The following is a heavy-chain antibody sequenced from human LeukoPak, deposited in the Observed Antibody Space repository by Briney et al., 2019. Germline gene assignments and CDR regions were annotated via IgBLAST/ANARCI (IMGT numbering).Heavy chain of an antibody. J-gene: IGHJ4*02. D-gene: IGHD2-2*01. CDR1: GFTFSSYA. V-gene: IGHV3-30-3*01. Sequence: PGRSLRLSCAASGFTFSSYAMHWVRQAPGKGLEWVAVISYDGSNKYYADSVKGRFTISRDNSKNTLYLQMDSLRAEDTAVYYRANPALDYWGQGTLVTVSS. CDR3: ANPALDY. CDR2: ISYDGSNK.